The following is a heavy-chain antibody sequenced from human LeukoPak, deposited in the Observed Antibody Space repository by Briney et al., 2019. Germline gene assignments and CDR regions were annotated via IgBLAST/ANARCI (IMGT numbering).Heavy chain of an antibody. V-gene: IGHV3-53*05. D-gene: IGHD6-13*01. J-gene: IGHJ4*02. CDR2: IYSGGDT. CDR3: AKEDSSSWYSLDY. CDR1: GFIVSSNY. Sequence: GGSLRLSCAASGFIVSSNYMTWVRQAPGKGLEWVSLIYSGGDTFYTDSVKGRFTISRDNSRNTLYLQMNSLRAEDTAVYYCAKEDSSSWYSLDYWGQGTLVTVSS.